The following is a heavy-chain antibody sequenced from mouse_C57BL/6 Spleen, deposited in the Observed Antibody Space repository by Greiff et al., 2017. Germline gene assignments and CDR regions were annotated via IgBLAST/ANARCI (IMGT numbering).Heavy chain of an antibody. J-gene: IGHJ3*01. CDR1: GYAFSSSW. CDR3: AKGGKSWFAY. CDR2: IYPGDGDT. Sequence: QVQLKQSGPELVKPGASVKISCKASGYAFSSSWMNWVKQRPGKGLEWIGRIYPGDGDTNYNGKFKGKATLTAAKSSSTAYMQLSSLASEDSEVYFCAKGGKSWFAYWGQGTLVTVSA. V-gene: IGHV1-82*01.